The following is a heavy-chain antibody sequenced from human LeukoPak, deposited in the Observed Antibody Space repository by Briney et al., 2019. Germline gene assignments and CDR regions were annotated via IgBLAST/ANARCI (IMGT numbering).Heavy chain of an antibody. V-gene: IGHV4-39*07. Sequence: SETLSLTCTVSGGSISSSSYYWGWIRQPPGKGLEWIGSIYYSGSTYYNPSLKSRVTISVDTSKNQFSLKLRSVTAADTAVYYCARGLFYYGSGSYRPYSFDHWGQGTLVTVSS. CDR3: ARGLFYYGSGSYRPYSFDH. J-gene: IGHJ4*02. CDR2: IYYSGST. D-gene: IGHD3-10*01. CDR1: GGSISSSSYY.